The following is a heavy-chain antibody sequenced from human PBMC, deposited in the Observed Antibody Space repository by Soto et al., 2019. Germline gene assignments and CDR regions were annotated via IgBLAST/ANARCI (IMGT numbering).Heavy chain of an antibody. J-gene: IGHJ4*02. V-gene: IGHV1-69*06. CDR2: IIPIFGTA. D-gene: IGHD4-17*01. Sequence: SVKVSCKASGYTFTSYGISWVRQAPGQGLEWMGGIIPIFGTANYAQKFQGRVTITADKSTSTAYMELSSLRSEDTAVYYCAREDYGGNSALDYWGQGTLVTVSS. CDR3: AREDYGGNSALDY. CDR1: GYTFTSYG.